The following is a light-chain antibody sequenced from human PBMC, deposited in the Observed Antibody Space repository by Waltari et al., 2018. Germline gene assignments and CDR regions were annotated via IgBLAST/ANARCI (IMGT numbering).Light chain of an antibody. CDR1: SSDVGGYDY. V-gene: IGLV2-14*03. CDR3: SSYTSSSTWV. CDR2: DVT. Sequence: QSALTQPASVSASPGQSIAISCTGTSSDVGGYDYVSWYQHHPGKAPKLIIYDVTKRPSGVSDRFSGSKSGNTASLTISGLQAEDEADFYCSSYTSSSTWVFGGGTKLTVL. J-gene: IGLJ3*02.